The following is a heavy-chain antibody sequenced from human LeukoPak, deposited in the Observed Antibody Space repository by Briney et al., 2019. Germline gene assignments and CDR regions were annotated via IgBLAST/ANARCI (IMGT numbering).Heavy chain of an antibody. CDR3: AKGGYSNGRYYYYYMDV. CDR1: GFTFSSYA. CDR2: ISGSGGST. Sequence: RSGGSLRLSCAASGFTFSSYAMSWVRQAPGKGLEWVSAISGSGGSTYYADSVKGRFTISRDNSKNTLYLQMNSLRAEDTAVYYCAKGGYSNGRYYYYYMDVWGEGTTVTVSS. D-gene: IGHD5-18*01. J-gene: IGHJ6*03. V-gene: IGHV3-23*01.